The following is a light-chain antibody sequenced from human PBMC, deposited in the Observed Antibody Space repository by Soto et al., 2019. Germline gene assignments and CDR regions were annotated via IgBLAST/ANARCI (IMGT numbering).Light chain of an antibody. Sequence: QSVLTQPPSASGTPGQRVTISCSGSSSNIGSNNVNWYQQLPGTAPKLVIYSNIQRPSGVPDRFSGSKSGTSASLAISGLLSDAEADYYCAAWDDSLHVYVFGAGTKVTVL. CDR3: AAWDDSLHVYV. V-gene: IGLV1-44*01. CDR2: SNI. CDR1: SSNIGSNN. J-gene: IGLJ1*01.